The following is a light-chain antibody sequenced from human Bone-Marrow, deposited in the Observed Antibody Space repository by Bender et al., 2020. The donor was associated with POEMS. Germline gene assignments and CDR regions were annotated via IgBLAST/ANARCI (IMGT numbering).Light chain of an antibody. CDR2: DDR. CDR3: QVWDTSDDPSVV. J-gene: IGLJ2*01. CDR1: SIGSQT. Sequence: SYVVTQSPSVSVAPGQTATITCGGDSIGSQTVHWYQQKPGQAPVLVVYDDRDRPSGTPERFSGSNSRDTATLTIARVEAGDEAEYFCQVWDTSDDPSVVFGGGTKLTVL. V-gene: IGLV3-21*02.